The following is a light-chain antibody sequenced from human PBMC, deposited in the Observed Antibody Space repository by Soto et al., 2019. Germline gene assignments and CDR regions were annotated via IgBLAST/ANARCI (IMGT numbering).Light chain of an antibody. CDR2: GAS. Sequence: ETVMTQPPATLSMSPGERVTLSCRASQSVSTNVAWYQQKPGQAPRLLIYGASTRATGIPPRFSGSGYATEFAVTISSLQTEDFAVYYCQLYHYRSPYTFGEGTKLE. CDR3: QLYHYRSPYT. CDR1: QSVSTN. V-gene: IGKV3-15*01. J-gene: IGKJ2*01.